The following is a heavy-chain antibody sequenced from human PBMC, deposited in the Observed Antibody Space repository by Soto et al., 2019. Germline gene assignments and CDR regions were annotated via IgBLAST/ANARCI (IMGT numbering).Heavy chain of an antibody. D-gene: IGHD2-15*01. V-gene: IGHV3-30*18. Sequence: QVQLVESGGGVVQPGRSLRLSCEGSGFIFGKYDMYWVRQAPGKGLECVTKISHDGRNKDYEDSVQGRFTISRDNSRDTMYLEMNSLRPEDTAIYYFAKGGLPGWSQGIDFWGQGTMVTVSA. J-gene: IGHJ4*02. CDR2: ISHDGRNK. CDR3: AKGGLPGWSQGIDF. CDR1: GFIFGKYD.